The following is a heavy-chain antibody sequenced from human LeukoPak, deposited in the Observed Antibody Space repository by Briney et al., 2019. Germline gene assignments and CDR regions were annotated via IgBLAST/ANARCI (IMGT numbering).Heavy chain of an antibody. J-gene: IGHJ6*02. D-gene: IGHD6-19*01. V-gene: IGHV4-34*01. Sequence: SETLSLTCAVYGGSFSGYYWSWIRQPPGKGLEWIGEINHSGSTNYNPSLKSRVTISVDTSKNQFSLKLSSVTAADTAVYYCARGRYSSGWYPNLGGYYYGMDVWGQGTTVTVSS. CDR2: INHSGST. CDR1: GGSFSGYY. CDR3: ARGRYSSGWYPNLGGYYYGMDV.